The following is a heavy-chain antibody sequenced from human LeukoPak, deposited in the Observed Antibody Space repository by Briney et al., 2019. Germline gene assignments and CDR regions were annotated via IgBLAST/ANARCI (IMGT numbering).Heavy chain of an antibody. Sequence: ASVKVSCKASGYTFTGYYMHWVRQAPGQGLEWMGWINPNSGGTNYAQKFQGRVTMTRDTSISTAYMELSRLRSDDTAVYYYARDFRYFDWLLVDTDYWGQGTLVTVSS. D-gene: IGHD3-9*01. J-gene: IGHJ4*02. CDR1: GYTFTGYY. CDR2: INPNSGGT. CDR3: ARDFRYFDWLLVDTDY. V-gene: IGHV1-2*02.